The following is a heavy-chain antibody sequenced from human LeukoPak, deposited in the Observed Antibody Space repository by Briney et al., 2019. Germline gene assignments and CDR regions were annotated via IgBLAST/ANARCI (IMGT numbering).Heavy chain of an antibody. CDR1: GYSISSGYY. V-gene: IGHV4-38-2*02. D-gene: IGHD6-13*01. CDR3: ARERQQLDWIY. Sequence: PSETLSLTCTVSGYSISSGYYWGWIRPPPGKGLEWIGSIYHSGSTYYNPSLKSRVTISVDTSKNQFSLKLSSVTAADTAVYYCARERQQLDWIYWGQGTLVTVSS. CDR2: IYHSGST. J-gene: IGHJ4*02.